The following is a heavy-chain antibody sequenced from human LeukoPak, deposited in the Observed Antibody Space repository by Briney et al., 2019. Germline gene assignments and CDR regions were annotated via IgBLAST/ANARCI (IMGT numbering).Heavy chain of an antibody. CDR2: IRYDGTNK. V-gene: IGHV3-30*02. CDR3: ARDRGYGDHPSWFDP. CDR1: GVTLSSYS. Sequence: WGAPGLSRGAPGVTLSSYSKKWGRPGPGEGVGWGGFIRYDGTNKYYADSVKGRFIISRDNAKNSVYLQMNSLRAEDTAVYYCARDRGYGDHPSWFDPWGQGTQVTVSS. D-gene: IGHD5-12*01. J-gene: IGHJ5*02.